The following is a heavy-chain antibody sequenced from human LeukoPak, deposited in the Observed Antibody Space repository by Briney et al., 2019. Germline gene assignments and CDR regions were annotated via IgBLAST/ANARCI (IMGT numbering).Heavy chain of an antibody. Sequence: SETLSLTCTVSGASISSYYWSWIRQPPGKGLEWIGYIYYSGSTYYNPSLKSRVTISVDTSKNQFSLKLSSVTAADTAVYYCARLWYSSGYYDRYYFDYWGQGTLVTVSS. CDR3: ARLWYSSGYYDRYYFDY. CDR1: GASISSYY. CDR2: IYYSGST. V-gene: IGHV4-59*08. D-gene: IGHD3-22*01. J-gene: IGHJ4*02.